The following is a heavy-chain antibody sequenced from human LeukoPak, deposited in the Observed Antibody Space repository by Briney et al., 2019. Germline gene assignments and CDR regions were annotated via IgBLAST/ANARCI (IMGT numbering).Heavy chain of an antibody. Sequence: PSETLSLTCAVYGGSFSGYYWSWIRQPPGKGLEWIGEINHSGSTNYNPSLKSRVTISVDTSKNQFSLKLSSVTAADTAVYYCARLEKTNNYYGSGSYFYWGQGTLVTVSS. J-gene: IGHJ4*02. D-gene: IGHD3-10*01. V-gene: IGHV4-34*01. CDR3: ARLEKTNNYYGSGSYFY. CDR2: INHSGST. CDR1: GGSFSGYY.